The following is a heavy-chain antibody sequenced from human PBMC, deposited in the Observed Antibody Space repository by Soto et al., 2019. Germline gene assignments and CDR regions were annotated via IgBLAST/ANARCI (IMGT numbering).Heavy chain of an antibody. Sequence: WASVKVSCKASGYTFTSYYMHWVRQAPGQGLEWMGIINPSGGSTSYAQKFQGRVTMTRDTSTSTVYMELSSLRSEDTAVYYCATELQVGWFDPWGQGTLVTVSS. D-gene: IGHD1-7*01. CDR1: GYTFTSYY. J-gene: IGHJ5*02. CDR2: INPSGGST. V-gene: IGHV1-46*01. CDR3: ATELQVGWFDP.